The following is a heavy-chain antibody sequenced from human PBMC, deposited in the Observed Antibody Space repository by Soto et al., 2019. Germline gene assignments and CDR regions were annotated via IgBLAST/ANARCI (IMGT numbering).Heavy chain of an antibody. CDR1: GGSISSGSYY. J-gene: IGHJ6*02. CDR2: IYYSGST. D-gene: IGHD3-22*01. CDR3: ARGQVYYYDSSGYPLYYGMDV. V-gene: IGHV4-31*03. Sequence: TLSLPCTVSGGSISSGSYYWSWIRQHPGKVLEWIGYIYYSGSTYYNPSLKSRVTISVDTSKNQFSLKLSSVTAADTAVYYCARGQVYYYDSSGYPLYYGMDVWGQGTTVTVSS.